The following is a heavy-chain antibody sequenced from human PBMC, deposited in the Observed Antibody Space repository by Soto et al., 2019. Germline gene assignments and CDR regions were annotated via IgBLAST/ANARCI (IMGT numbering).Heavy chain of an antibody. J-gene: IGHJ4*01. D-gene: IGHD1-26*01. CDR1: GFTFSDHY. V-gene: IGHV3-72*01. CDR2: IRNKANSYTT. Sequence: EVQLVESGGGLVQPGGSQRLSCAASGFTFSDHYMDWVRQAPGKGLEWVGRIRNKANSYTTDYAASVKGRFTISRDDSKESLYLQMNSLQAEDTAIYYFARDSGKAAYFDFWGHGTLATVSS. CDR3: ARDSGKAAYFDF.